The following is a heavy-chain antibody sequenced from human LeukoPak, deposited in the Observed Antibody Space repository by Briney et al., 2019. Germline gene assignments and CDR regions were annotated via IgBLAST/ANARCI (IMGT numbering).Heavy chain of an antibody. J-gene: IGHJ3*01. CDR3: AKDRGTPDAFHL. V-gene: IGHV3-74*01. Sequence: PGGSLRLSCAASGFNFGGYWMHWVRQAPGRGLVWVSRVDNGGTNTVYADSVKGRFTISRDNAKNTLYLQMSSLRAEDTAIYYCAKDRGTPDAFHLWGQGTMVTVSS. CDR1: GFNFGGYW. CDR2: VDNGGTNT. D-gene: IGHD5-24*01.